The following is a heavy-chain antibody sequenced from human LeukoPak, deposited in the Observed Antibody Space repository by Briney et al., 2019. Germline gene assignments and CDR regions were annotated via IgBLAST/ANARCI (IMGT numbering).Heavy chain of an antibody. CDR1: GYTFTSYD. J-gene: IGHJ1*01. D-gene: IGHD4-17*01. Sequence: ASVKVSCKASGYTFTSYDIHWVRQATGQGLEWMGWMNPNSGNTGYAQKFQGRVTMTRNTSISTAYMELSSLRSEDTAVYYCARGHEETTVTTISEIYFQHWGQGTLVTVSS. CDR2: MNPNSGNT. V-gene: IGHV1-8*01. CDR3: ARGHEETTVTTISEIYFQH.